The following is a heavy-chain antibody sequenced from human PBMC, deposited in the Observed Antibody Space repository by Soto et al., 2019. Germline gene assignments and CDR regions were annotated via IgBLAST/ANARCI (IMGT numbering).Heavy chain of an antibody. CDR1: GGSISSYY. Sequence: NPSETLSLTCTVSGGSISSYYWSWIRQPPGKGLEWIGYIYYSGSTNYNPSLKSRVTISVDTSKNQFSLKLSSVTAADTAVYYCARDRRDYYDSSGYYTGGGGMDVWGQGTTVTVSS. V-gene: IGHV4-59*01. D-gene: IGHD3-22*01. CDR2: IYYSGST. CDR3: ARDRRDYYDSSGYYTGGGGMDV. J-gene: IGHJ6*02.